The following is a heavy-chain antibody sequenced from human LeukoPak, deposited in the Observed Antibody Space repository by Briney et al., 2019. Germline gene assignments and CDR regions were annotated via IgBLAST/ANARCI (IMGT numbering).Heavy chain of an antibody. D-gene: IGHD3-22*01. CDR1: GFTVSSNY. Sequence: GGSLRLSCAASGFTVSSNYMRWVRQAPGKGLEWGSVIYSGCSTYYADSVKDKLSISRDNSKNTLYLQMNSLRAEDTAVYYCASEKYYYDSSGYYHRRGGFDYWGQGTLVTVSS. J-gene: IGHJ4*02. CDR3: ASEKYYYDSSGYYHRRGGFDY. V-gene: IGHV3-66*01. CDR2: IYSGCST.